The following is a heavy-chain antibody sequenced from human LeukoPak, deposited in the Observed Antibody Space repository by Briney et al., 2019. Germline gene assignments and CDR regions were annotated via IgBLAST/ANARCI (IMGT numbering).Heavy chain of an antibody. CDR3: VRAPGSYQEGPRFDP. V-gene: IGHV4-39*07. CDR2: IYYSGST. J-gene: IGHJ5*02. D-gene: IGHD1-26*01. CDR1: GGSISSSSYY. Sequence: SETLSLTCTVSGGSISSSSYYWGWIRQPPGKGLEWIGSIYYSGSTYYNPSLKSRVTISVDTSKIQFSLKLSSVTAADTAVYYCVRAPGSYQEGPRFDPWGQGTLVTVSS.